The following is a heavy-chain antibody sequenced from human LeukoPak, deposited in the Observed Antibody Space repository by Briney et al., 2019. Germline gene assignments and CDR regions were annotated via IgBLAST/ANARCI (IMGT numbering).Heavy chain of an antibody. J-gene: IGHJ6*03. Sequence: SQTLSLTCAISGDSVSSNSAAWHWIRQSPSRGLEWLGRTYYRSKWYNDYAVSVKSRITINPDTSKNQFSLQLNSVTPEDTAVYYCARDLARLGGYYYYMDVWGKGTTVTVSS. D-gene: IGHD1-26*01. V-gene: IGHV6-1*01. CDR2: TYYRSKWYN. CDR1: GDSVSSNSAA. CDR3: ARDLARLGGYYYYMDV.